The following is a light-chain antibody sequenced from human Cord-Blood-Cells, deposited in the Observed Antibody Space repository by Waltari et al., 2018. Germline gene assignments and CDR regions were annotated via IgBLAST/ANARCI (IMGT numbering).Light chain of an antibody. CDR3: QQSYSTPFT. V-gene: IGKV1-39*01. J-gene: IGKJ3*01. Sequence: DLQMTQPPSSLSASVGDRVTITCPASQSISSYLNWYQQKPGKAPKLLIYAASSLQSGVPSRFSGSGSGTDFTLTISSLQPEDFATYYCQQSYSTPFTFGPGTKVDIK. CDR2: AAS. CDR1: QSISSY.